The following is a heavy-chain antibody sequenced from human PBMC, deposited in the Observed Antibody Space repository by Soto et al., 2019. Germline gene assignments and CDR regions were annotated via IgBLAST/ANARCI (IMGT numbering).Heavy chain of an antibody. CDR3: ARDVDRTSHLIWFDP. J-gene: IGHJ5*02. Sequence: PGGSLRLSCAASGFTFDDYAMHWVRQVLGKGLEWVSSISWNSGNIGYADSVKGRFTTSRDNAKNMVYLQMDSLKVEDTAFYYCARDVDRTSHLIWFDPWGQGVMVTVSS. D-gene: IGHD5-12*01. CDR1: GFTFDDYA. CDR2: ISWNSGNI. V-gene: IGHV3-9*01.